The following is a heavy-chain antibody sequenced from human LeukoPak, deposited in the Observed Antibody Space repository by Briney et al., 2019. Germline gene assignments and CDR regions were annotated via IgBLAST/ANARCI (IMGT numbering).Heavy chain of an antibody. D-gene: IGHD6-19*01. CDR2: ISYDGSNK. J-gene: IGHJ3*02. CDR3: AKTQMRGRGAGAFDI. CDR1: GFTFSSYA. Sequence: GGSLRLSCAASGFTFSSYAMHWVRQAPGKGLEWVAVISYDGSNKYYADSVKGRFTISRDNSKNTLYLQMNSLRAEDTAVYYCAKTQMRGRGAGAFDIWGQGTMVTVSS. V-gene: IGHV3-30*18.